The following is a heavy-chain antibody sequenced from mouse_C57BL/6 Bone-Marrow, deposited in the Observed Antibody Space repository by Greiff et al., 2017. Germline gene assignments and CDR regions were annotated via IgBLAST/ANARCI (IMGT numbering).Heavy chain of an antibody. J-gene: IGHJ4*01. CDR1: GYTFTSYW. CDR3: ARWGGLRRSYYYAMDY. V-gene: IGHV1-52*01. Sequence: QVQLQQPGAELVRPGSSVKLSCKASGYTFTSYWMHWVKQRPIQGLEWIGNIDPSDSETHYNQKFKDKATLTVDKSSSTAYMQLRSLTSEDSAVYYFARWGGLRRSYYYAMDYWGQGTSVTVSS. D-gene: IGHD2-4*01. CDR2: IDPSDSET.